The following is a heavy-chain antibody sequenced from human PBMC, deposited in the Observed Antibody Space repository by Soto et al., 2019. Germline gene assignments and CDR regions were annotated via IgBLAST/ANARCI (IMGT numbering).Heavy chain of an antibody. Sequence: PGGTLRLSGSASGFTLSSDAMHWVRQAPGKGLEWVAVIWYDGSIQYYADSAKGRFTISRDNSKNTVFLQMNSLRVEDTAVYYCARAPYCSDNSCYFDYWGQGTLVIVSS. J-gene: IGHJ4*02. V-gene: IGHV3-33*02. CDR1: GFTLSSDA. D-gene: IGHD2-15*01. CDR2: IWYDGSIQ. CDR3: ARAPYCSDNSCYFDY.